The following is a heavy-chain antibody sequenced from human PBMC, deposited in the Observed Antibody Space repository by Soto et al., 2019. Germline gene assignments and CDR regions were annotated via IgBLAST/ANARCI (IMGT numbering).Heavy chain of an antibody. D-gene: IGHD2-8*01. J-gene: IGHJ4*02. V-gene: IGHV3-23*03. CDR1: GFTFSDYT. Sequence: EVQLLQSGGGLAQPGGSLTLSCAASGFTFSDYTMTWVRQAPGQVLECISVILADFNTFYAGSVRGRFTISRDNSKRTIYLEMNSLRAEDTDVYYCARRTNGYFGYWGQGALVTVSS. CDR2: ILADFNT. CDR3: ARRTNGYFGY.